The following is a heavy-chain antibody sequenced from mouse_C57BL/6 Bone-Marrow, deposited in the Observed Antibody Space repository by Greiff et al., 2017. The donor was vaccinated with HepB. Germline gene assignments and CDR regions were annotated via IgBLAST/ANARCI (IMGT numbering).Heavy chain of an antibody. CDR3: ARDPLYYGSTHWYFDV. V-gene: IGHV3-6*01. CDR1: GYSITSGYY. D-gene: IGHD1-1*01. Sequence: EVQVVESGPGLVKPSQSLSLTCSVTGYSITSGYYWNWIRQFPGNKLEWMGYISYDGSNNYNPSLKNRISITRDTSKNQFFLKLNSVTTEDTATYYCARDPLYYGSTHWYFDVWGTGTTVTVSS. J-gene: IGHJ1*03. CDR2: ISYDGSN.